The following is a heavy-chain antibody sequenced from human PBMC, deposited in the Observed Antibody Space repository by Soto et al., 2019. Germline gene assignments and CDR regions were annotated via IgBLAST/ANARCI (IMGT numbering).Heavy chain of an antibody. Sequence: HPGGSLRLSCEGYGFTFNTYWMHWVRQAPGKGLVWVSRINSDGSHTDYADSVKGRFTISRDHAKNTVYLQMKSLRVEDTAVYYRVRDPLYPMVLLPAGKLFGQRGQGALGTVSS. CDR3: VRDPLYPMVLLPAGKLFGQ. CDR2: INSDGSHT. J-gene: IGHJ4*02. D-gene: IGHD1-26*01. CDR1: GFTFNTYW. V-gene: IGHV3-74*01.